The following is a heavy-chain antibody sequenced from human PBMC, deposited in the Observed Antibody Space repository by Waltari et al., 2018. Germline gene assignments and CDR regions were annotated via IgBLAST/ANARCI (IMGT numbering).Heavy chain of an antibody. CDR3: ARVDTAMVWDYYYGMDV. CDR2: INSDGSST. V-gene: IGHV3-74*01. D-gene: IGHD5-18*01. CDR1: GFPFSSYW. Sequence: EVQLVESGGGLVQPGGSLRLSCAASGFPFSSYWMPWVRQAPGKGLVWVSRINSDGSSTSYADSVKGRFTISRDNAKNTLYLQMNSLRAEDTAVYYCARVDTAMVWDYYYGMDVWGQGTTVTVSS. J-gene: IGHJ6*02.